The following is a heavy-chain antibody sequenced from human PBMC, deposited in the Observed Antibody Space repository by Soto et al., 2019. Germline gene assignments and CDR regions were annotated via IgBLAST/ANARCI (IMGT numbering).Heavy chain of an antibody. CDR3: ARLLCLSTSCYTGSRHFFDY. V-gene: IGHV5-10-1*01. Sequence: PGESLKLSCHGSGYSFAGYWITWVRQKPGKGLEWMGRIDPSDSQTYYSPSFRGHVTISVTKSITTVFLQWSSLKASDTAMYYCARLLCLSTSCYTGSRHFFDYWGQGALVTVSS. CDR2: IDPSDSQT. CDR1: GYSFAGYW. D-gene: IGHD2-2*02. J-gene: IGHJ4*02.